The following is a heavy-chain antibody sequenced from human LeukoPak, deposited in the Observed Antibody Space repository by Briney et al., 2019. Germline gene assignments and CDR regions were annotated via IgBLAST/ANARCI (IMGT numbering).Heavy chain of an antibody. CDR2: INPNSGGT. D-gene: IGHD3-10*01. CDR1: GYTFTSYG. J-gene: IGHJ6*03. V-gene: IGHV1-2*02. CDR3: AREFDGSGSTYYYYYMDV. Sequence: GASVKVSCKASGYTFTSYGISWVRQAPGQGLEWMGWINPNSGGTNYAQKFQGRVTMTRDTSISTAYMELSRLRSDDTAVYYCAREFDGSGSTYYYYYMDVWGKGTTVTISS.